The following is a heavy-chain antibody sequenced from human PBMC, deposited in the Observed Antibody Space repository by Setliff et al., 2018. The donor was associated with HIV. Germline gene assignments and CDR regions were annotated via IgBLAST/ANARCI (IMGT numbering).Heavy chain of an antibody. CDR2: INSAERT. D-gene: IGHD4-4*01. CDR3: AKNTMTTVTSYFDY. V-gene: IGHV3-23*01. Sequence: GGSLRLSCAASGFSFSNYAMTWVRQAPGKGLEWVSTINSAERTSYAKSVKGRFTISRDNSKNTLFLRMNSLRADDTAVYYCAKNTMTTVTSYFDYWGQGTLVTVSS. CDR1: GFSFSNYA. J-gene: IGHJ4*02.